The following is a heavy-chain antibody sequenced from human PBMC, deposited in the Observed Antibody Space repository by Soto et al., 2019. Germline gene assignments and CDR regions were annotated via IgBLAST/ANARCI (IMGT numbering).Heavy chain of an antibody. CDR3: AKGRSGGSLNWFEP. Sequence: GWSLRLSCAASGFTFTSYAMYWVRQAPGKGLEFVSSISGSGSGTYYADSVKGRFTTSRDNSKKTLYLQMNSLRAEDTAVYYCAKGRSGGSLNWFEPWGQGTLVTVSS. CDR2: ISGSGSGT. CDR1: GFTFTSYA. V-gene: IGHV3-23*01. J-gene: IGHJ5*02. D-gene: IGHD2-15*01.